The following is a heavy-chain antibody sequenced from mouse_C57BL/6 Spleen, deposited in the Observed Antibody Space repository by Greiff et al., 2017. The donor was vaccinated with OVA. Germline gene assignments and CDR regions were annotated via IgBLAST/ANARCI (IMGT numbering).Heavy chain of an antibody. V-gene: IGHV14-3*01. CDR3: ARYWGNWDWADD. CDR1: GFNIKNTY. CDR2: IDPANGNT. J-gene: IGHJ2*01. Sequence: VQLQQSVAELVRPGASVKLSCTASGFNIKNTYMHWVKQRPEQGLEWIGRIDPANGNTKSASKFQGKATITADTSSNTAYLQLSNLTSEDTAINYGARYWGNWDWADDWGQGTTLTVSS. D-gene: IGHD4-1*02.